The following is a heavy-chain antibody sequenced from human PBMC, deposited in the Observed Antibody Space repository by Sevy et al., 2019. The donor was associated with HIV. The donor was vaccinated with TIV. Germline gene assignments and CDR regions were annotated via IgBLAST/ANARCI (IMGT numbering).Heavy chain of an antibody. V-gene: IGHV4-59*08. CDR3: AGENAWGRGYS. J-gene: IGHJ4*02. Sequence: SETLSLTCTVSVAPITSPSGNGTGHPQGKGLEGIAITFYNGPINTNPSLKSRVTFSLDTSKNQFSLRLSSVTAADTAMYYCAGENAWGRGYSWGQGTLVTVSS. CDR2: TFYNGPI. D-gene: IGHD1-26*01. CDR1: VAPITSPS.